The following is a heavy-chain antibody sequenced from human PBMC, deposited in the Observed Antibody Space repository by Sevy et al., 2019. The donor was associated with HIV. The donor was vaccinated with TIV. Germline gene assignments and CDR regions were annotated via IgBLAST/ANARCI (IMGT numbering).Heavy chain of an antibody. V-gene: IGHV3-21*01. Sequence: GGSLRLSCAASGFTFSSYSMNWVRQAPGKGLEWVSSISSSSSYIYYADSVKGRFTISRDNAKNSLYLQMNSLRAEDTAVYYCARDLRRDYYDSSGYYYPPCFDYWGQGTLVTVSS. CDR2: ISSSSSYI. D-gene: IGHD3-22*01. J-gene: IGHJ4*02. CDR1: GFTFSSYS. CDR3: ARDLRRDYYDSSGYYYPPCFDY.